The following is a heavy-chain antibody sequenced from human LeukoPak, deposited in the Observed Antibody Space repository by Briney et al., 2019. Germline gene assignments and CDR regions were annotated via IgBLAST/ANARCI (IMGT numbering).Heavy chain of an antibody. D-gene: IGHD4-17*01. CDR3: ARGFSFGDYIFRY. V-gene: IGHV1-2*02. CDR1: GYTFTGYY. Sequence: ASVKVSCKASGYTFTGYYMHWVRQAPGQGLEWMGWINPNSGGTNYAQKFQGRVTMTRDTSISTAYMELSRLRSDDTAVYYCARGFSFGDYIFRYWGQGTLVTVSS. J-gene: IGHJ4*02. CDR2: INPNSGGT.